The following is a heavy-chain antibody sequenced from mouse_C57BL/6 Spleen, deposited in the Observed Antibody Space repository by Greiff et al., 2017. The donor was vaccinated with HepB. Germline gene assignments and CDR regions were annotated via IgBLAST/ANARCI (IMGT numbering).Heavy chain of an antibody. V-gene: IGHV6-3*01. CDR3: TITTVVDWYFDV. CDR1: GFTFSNYW. CDR2: IRLKSDNYAT. Sequence: EVMLVESGGGLVQPGGSMKLSCVASGFTFSNYWMNWVRQSPEKGLEWVAQIRLKSDNYATHYAESVKGRFTISRDDSKSSVYLQMNNLRAEDTGIYYCTITTVVDWYFDVWGTGTTVTVSS. J-gene: IGHJ1*03. D-gene: IGHD1-1*01.